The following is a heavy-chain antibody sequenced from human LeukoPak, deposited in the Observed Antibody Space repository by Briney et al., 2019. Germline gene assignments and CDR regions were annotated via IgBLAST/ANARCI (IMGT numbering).Heavy chain of an antibody. V-gene: IGHV4-61*02. CDR3: ARAYCGGDCYPYYFDY. D-gene: IGHD2-21*02. CDR1: GDSISSGDYY. CDR2: ISSSGST. Sequence: PSQTLSLTCTVSGDSISSGDYYWSWIRQPAGKGLEWIGRISSSGSTNYNPSLKSRVTISVDTSKNQFSLKLSSVTAADTAVYYCARAYCGGDCYPYYFDYWGQGTLVTVSS. J-gene: IGHJ4*02.